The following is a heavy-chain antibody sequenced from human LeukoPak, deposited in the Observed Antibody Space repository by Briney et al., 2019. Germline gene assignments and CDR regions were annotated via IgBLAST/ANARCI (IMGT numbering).Heavy chain of an antibody. CDR2: MNPNSGNT. D-gene: IGHD3-22*01. V-gene: IGHV1-8*03. CDR3: ARGRGYTLGWFDP. J-gene: IGHJ5*02. CDR1: GYTFTSYD. Sequence: ASVKVSCKASGYTFTSYDINWVRQATGQGLEWMGWMNPNSGNTGYAQNVQGRVTITRNTSISTAYMELSSLRSEDTAVYYCARGRGYTLGWFDPWGQGTLVTVSS.